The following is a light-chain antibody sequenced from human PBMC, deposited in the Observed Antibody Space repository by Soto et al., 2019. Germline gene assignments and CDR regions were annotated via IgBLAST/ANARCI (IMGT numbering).Light chain of an antibody. J-gene: IGKJ1*01. CDR2: LTS. CDR1: QAVNTR. Sequence: EIVLTQSPATLSSFTGDRVTLSCRASQAVNTRLAWYQHKPGQAPRLLIYLTSNRAAGIPARFSGSGSETDFTLTISDVEPEDFAVYYCHQRQSWPRTFGQGTKVDI. V-gene: IGKV3-11*01. CDR3: HQRQSWPRT.